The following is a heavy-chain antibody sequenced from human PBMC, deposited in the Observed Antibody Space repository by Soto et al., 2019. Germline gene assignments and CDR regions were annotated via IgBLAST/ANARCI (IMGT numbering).Heavy chain of an antibody. D-gene: IGHD2-2*01. CDR2: ISTHNGNT. CDR1: GYTFTNYG. J-gene: IGHJ5*02. CDR3: ARDPACSSTGCYAAWFDH. V-gene: IGHV1-18*01. Sequence: QVQLVQSGAEVKKPGASVKVSCKASGYTFTNYGITWVRQAPGQWLEWMGWISTHNGNTKYAQNLQGRVTMTTDTSTTTAYRDLRSLRFDDTAVDYCARDPACSSTGCYAAWFDHWGQGTLVTVSS.